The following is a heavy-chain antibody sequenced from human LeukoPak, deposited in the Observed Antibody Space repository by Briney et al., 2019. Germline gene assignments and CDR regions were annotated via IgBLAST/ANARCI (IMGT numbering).Heavy chain of an antibody. Sequence: SETLSLTCTVSGGSISSYYWSWIRQPPGKGLEWIGNIYHSGSTYYNPSLKSRGTISIDTSKNQFSLKLSSVTAADTAVYYCARAYSSAWYWNWFDPWGQGTLVTVSS. CDR2: IYHSGST. CDR1: GGSISSYY. CDR3: ARAYSSAWYWNWFDP. D-gene: IGHD6-19*01. V-gene: IGHV4-59*04. J-gene: IGHJ5*02.